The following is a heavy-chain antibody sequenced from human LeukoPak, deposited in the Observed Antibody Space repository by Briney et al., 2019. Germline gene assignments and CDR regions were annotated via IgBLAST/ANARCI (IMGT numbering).Heavy chain of an antibody. CDR3: ARGRGAAAGSGWFDP. CDR2: IYHSGST. J-gene: IGHJ5*02. CDR1: GGSISSSNW. D-gene: IGHD6-13*01. Sequence: SETLSLTCAVSGGSISSSNWWSWVRQPPGKGLKWIGEIYHSGSTNYNPSLKSRVTISVDKSKNQFSLKLSSVTAADTAVYYCARGRGAAAGSGWFDPWGQGTLVTVSS. V-gene: IGHV4-4*02.